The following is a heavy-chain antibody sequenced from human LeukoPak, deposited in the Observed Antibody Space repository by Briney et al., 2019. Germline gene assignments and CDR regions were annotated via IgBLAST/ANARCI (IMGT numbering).Heavy chain of an antibody. V-gene: IGHV3-30*04. Sequence: PGGSLRLSCAASGFTFSSYAMHWVRQAPGKGLEWVAVTSDDGSNKYYADSVKGRLIISRDNSKNTLYLQVNSLRPEDTAVYYCAKGGYSYDYYYYAMDVWGPGTTVTVSS. D-gene: IGHD5-12*01. CDR3: AKGGYSYDYYYYAMDV. J-gene: IGHJ6*02. CDR2: TSDDGSNK. CDR1: GFTFSSYA.